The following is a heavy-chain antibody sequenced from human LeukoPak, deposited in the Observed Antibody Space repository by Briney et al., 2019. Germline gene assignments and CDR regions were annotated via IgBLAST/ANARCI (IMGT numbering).Heavy chain of an antibody. CDR2: INHSGST. CDR1: GGSFSGYY. Sequence: PSETLSLTRAVYGGSFSGYYWSWIRQAPGKGLEWIREINHSGSTNYNPSLKSRVTISVDTSKNQFSLKLSSVTAADTAVYYCAREDYSNYDRYTLDYWGQGTLVTVSS. CDR3: AREDYSNYDRYTLDY. J-gene: IGHJ4*02. D-gene: IGHD4-4*01. V-gene: IGHV4-34*01.